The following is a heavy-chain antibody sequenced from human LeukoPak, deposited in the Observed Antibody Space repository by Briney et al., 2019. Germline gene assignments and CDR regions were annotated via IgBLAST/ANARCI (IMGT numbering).Heavy chain of an antibody. CDR1: GYTFTSYD. Sequence: ASVKVSCKASGYTFTSYDINWVRQATGQGLEWMGWMNPNSGNTGYAQKFQGRVTMTRNTSISTAYMELSSLRSEDTAVYYCARGPYCSGGSCYQPGQAGLDYWGQGTLVTVSS. CDR2: MNPNSGNT. J-gene: IGHJ4*02. V-gene: IGHV1-8*01. CDR3: ARGPYCSGGSCYQPGQAGLDY. D-gene: IGHD2-15*01.